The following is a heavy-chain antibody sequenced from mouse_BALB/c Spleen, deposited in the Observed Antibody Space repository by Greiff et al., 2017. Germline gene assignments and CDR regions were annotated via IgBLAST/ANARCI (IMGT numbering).Heavy chain of an antibody. CDR2: ISSGSSTI. Sequence: EVHLVESGGGLVQPGGSRKLSCAASGFTFSSFGMHWVRQAPEKGLEWVAYISSGSSTIYYADTVKGRFTISRDNPKNTLFLQMTSLRSEDTAMYDCARSNDYDYFDYWGQGTTLTVSS. CDR1: GFTFSSFG. D-gene: IGHD2-4*01. CDR3: ARSNDYDYFDY. J-gene: IGHJ2*01. V-gene: IGHV5-17*02.